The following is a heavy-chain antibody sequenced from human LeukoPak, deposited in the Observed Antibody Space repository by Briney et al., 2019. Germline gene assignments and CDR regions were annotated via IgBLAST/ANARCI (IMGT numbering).Heavy chain of an antibody. V-gene: IGHV4-61*02. CDR2: SYRSGST. CDR3: ARGYDFGDP. CDR1: GGSFIGGSYY. J-gene: IGHJ5*02. D-gene: IGHD3-3*01. Sequence: SETLSLTCTVSGGSFIGGSYYWNWLRQHAGKGLEWIGRSYRSGSTNYNPSLKSRVTISEDTTKNKYAKNLSSVTAADTAVYYCARGYDFGDPWGQGTLVTVSS.